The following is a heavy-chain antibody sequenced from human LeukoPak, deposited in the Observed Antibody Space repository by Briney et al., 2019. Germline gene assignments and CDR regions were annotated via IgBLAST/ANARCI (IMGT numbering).Heavy chain of an antibody. V-gene: IGHV4-38-2*02. CDR2: IYQSETA. D-gene: IGHD3-22*01. Sequence: SETLSLTCTVSGYSISSGYYWGWMRQPPGKGLEWIGSIYQSETAHYNPSLKSRVTISVDTSKNQFSLKLRSVMAADTAVYYCARSRHLTYYYDSSGPPMGYWGQGTLVTVSS. J-gene: IGHJ4*02. CDR3: ARSRHLTYYYDSSGPPMGY. CDR1: GYSISSGYY.